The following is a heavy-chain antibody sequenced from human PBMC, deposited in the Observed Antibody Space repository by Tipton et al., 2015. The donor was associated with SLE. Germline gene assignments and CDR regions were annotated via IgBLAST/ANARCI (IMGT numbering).Heavy chain of an antibody. CDR1: RFTFSSYG. Sequence: SLRLSCTVSRFTFSSYGMHWVRQAPGKGLVWVAVIWYDGTNKYYADSVKGRFTISRDNAKNSLYLQMNSLRAEDTAMYYCARDAGTFYDILTGNGYFDYWGQGTLVTVSS. V-gene: IGHV3-33*08. CDR2: IWYDGTNK. CDR3: ARDAGTFYDILTGNGYFDY. J-gene: IGHJ4*02. D-gene: IGHD3-9*01.